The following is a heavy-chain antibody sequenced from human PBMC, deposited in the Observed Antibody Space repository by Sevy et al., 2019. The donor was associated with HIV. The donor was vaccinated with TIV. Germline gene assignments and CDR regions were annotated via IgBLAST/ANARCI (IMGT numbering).Heavy chain of an antibody. CDR2: MNTNTGNT. CDR1: GFNFASYD. CDR3: ASVSGWHRGHGMDV. Sequence: ASVKVSCKASGFNFASYDIYWVRQATGQGLEWMGWMNTNTGNTGFAQKFQGRVTMTRNTSITTAYMELSNLRSEDTPVYYCASVSGWHRGHGMDVWGQGTMVTVSS. D-gene: IGHD6-19*01. V-gene: IGHV1-8*02. J-gene: IGHJ6*02.